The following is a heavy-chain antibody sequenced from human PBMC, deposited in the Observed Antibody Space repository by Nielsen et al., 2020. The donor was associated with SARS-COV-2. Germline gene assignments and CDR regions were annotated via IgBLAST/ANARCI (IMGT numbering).Heavy chain of an antibody. CDR1: GYSFTSYW. Sequence: GESLKISCKGSGYSFTSYWIGWVRQMPGKGLEWMGIIYPGDSDTRYSPSFQGQVTISADKSISTAYLQWSSLKASDTAMYYCAGLITYYDILTGYFHLDYWGQGTLVTVSS. CDR2: IYPGDSDT. CDR3: AGLITYYDILTGYFHLDY. D-gene: IGHD3-9*01. V-gene: IGHV5-51*01. J-gene: IGHJ4*02.